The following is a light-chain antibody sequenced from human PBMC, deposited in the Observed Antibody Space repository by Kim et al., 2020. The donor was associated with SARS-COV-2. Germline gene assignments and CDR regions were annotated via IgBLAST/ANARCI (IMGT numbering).Light chain of an antibody. CDR1: QFIDTH. J-gene: IGKJ4*01. CDR2: DAS. Sequence: EIVLTQSPATLSLSPGESATLSCRASQFIDTHLAWYQQKPGQPPRLLIFDASTRATGVPGRFSGSGSGTDFTLTISSLEPEDFAVYYCQQRTIWPPLTFGGGTKVDIK. CDR3: QQRTIWPPLT. V-gene: IGKV3-11*01.